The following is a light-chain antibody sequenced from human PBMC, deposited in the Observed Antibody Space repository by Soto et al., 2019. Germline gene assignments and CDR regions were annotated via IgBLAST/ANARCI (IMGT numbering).Light chain of an antibody. Sequence: EIELTQSPATLSLSAGERATLSCRASQSVSTSLAWYQQKHGQAPRLLISDTSNRATGIPARFSGSGSGTDFTLTISSLEPEDFAVYYCQQRSDWRITFGQGTRLEIK. V-gene: IGKV3-11*01. CDR3: QQRSDWRIT. J-gene: IGKJ5*01. CDR2: DTS. CDR1: QSVSTS.